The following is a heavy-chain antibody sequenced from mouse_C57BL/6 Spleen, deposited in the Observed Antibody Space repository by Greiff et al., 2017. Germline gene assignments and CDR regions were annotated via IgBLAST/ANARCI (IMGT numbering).Heavy chain of an antibody. CDR1: GYTFTSYW. J-gene: IGHJ2*01. Sequence: QVQLQQPGAELVRPGTSVKLSCKASGYTFTSYWMHWVKQRPGQGLEWIGVIDPSDSYTNYNQKFKGKATLTVDTSSSTAYMQLGSLTSEDSAVYYCARSVDYFDYWGQGTTLTVSS. CDR3: ARSVDYFDY. D-gene: IGHD1-1*01. V-gene: IGHV1-59*01. CDR2: IDPSDSYT.